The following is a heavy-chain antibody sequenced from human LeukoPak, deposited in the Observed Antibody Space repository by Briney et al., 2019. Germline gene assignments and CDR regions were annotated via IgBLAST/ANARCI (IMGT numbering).Heavy chain of an antibody. CDR2: IYYSGST. D-gene: IGHD1-26*01. CDR1: GGSISSYY. V-gene: IGHV4-59*08. CDR3: ARQGVGDAWFDP. J-gene: IGHJ5*02. Sequence: SETLSLTCTVSGGSISSYYWSWIRQPPGKGLEWIGYIYYSGSTNYNPTLKSRVTISVDTSKNQFSLKLSSVTAADTAVYYCARQGVGDAWFDPWGQGTLVTVSS.